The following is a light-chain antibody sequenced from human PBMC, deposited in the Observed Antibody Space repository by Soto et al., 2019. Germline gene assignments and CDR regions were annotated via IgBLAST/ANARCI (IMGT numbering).Light chain of an antibody. V-gene: IGKV1-5*03. Sequence: DIQMTQSPSTLSASIGDRVTITCRASQSIGRELAWYQQKPGKAPKLLIYKASSLESGVPSTFSGSGSGTEFSLTVSSLQPDDFATYYCLQYESYPLTFGGGTKVEIK. CDR3: LQYESYPLT. CDR1: QSIGRE. CDR2: KAS. J-gene: IGKJ4*01.